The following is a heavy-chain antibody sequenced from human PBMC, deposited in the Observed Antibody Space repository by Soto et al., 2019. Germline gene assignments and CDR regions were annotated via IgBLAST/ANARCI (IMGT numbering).Heavy chain of an antibody. V-gene: IGHV1-2*02. Sequence: VASVKVSCKASGYTFTGYYMHWVRQAPGQGLEWMGWINPNSGGTNYAQKFQGRVTMTRDTSISTAYMELSRLRSDDTAVYYCARDRGYDFWSGYQRGYYYYGMDVWGQGTTVTVSS. J-gene: IGHJ6*02. CDR3: ARDRGYDFWSGYQRGYYYYGMDV. CDR1: GYTFTGYY. D-gene: IGHD3-3*01. CDR2: INPNSGGT.